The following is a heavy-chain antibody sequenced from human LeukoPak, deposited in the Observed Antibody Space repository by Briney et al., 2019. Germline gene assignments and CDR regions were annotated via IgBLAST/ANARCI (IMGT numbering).Heavy chain of an antibody. CDR1: GDSISSYY. D-gene: IGHD2-8*01. J-gene: IGHJ5*02. Sequence: PSETLSLTCTVSGDSISSYYWSWIRQPPGKGLEWIGYIYYSGSTYYNPSLKSRVTISVDTSKNQFSLKLSSVSAADTAVYYCARARILYTYNWFDPWGQGTLVTVSS. CDR3: ARARILYTYNWFDP. V-gene: IGHV4-59*08. CDR2: IYYSGST.